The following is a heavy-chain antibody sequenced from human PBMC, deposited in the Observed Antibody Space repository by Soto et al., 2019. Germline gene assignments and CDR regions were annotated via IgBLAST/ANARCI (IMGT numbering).Heavy chain of an antibody. CDR3: TRDENGVGPTQDY. D-gene: IGHD1-26*01. J-gene: IGHJ4*02. Sequence: EMQLVESGGGLVQPGGSLRLSCAASGFTFSHYWMQWVRQVPGKGLVWVSRINNDGTRTFYADSVKGRFTVSRDNAKNTLYLQMNSLRAEDTALYYCTRDENGVGPTQDYWGQGTLVTVSS. CDR2: INNDGTRT. CDR1: GFTFSHYW. V-gene: IGHV3-74*01.